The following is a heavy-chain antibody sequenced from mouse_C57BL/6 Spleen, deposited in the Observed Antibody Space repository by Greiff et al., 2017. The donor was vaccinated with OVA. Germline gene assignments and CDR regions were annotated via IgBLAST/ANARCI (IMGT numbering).Heavy chain of an antibody. D-gene: IGHD2-5*01. V-gene: IGHV5-17*01. CDR3: ARTYSNYVGDYAMDY. Sequence: EVHLVESGGGLVKPGGSLKLSCAASGFTFSDYGMHWVRQAPEKGLEWVAYISSGSSTIYYADTVKGRFTISRDNAKNTLFLQMTSLRSEDTAMYYCARTYSNYVGDYAMDYWGQGTSVTVSS. CDR1: GFTFSDYG. J-gene: IGHJ4*01. CDR2: ISSGSSTI.